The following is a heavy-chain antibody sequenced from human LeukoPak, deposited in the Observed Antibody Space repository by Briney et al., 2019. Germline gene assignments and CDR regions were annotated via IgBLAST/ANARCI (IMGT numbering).Heavy chain of an antibody. V-gene: IGHV4-59*01. CDR1: GGSISSYY. J-gene: IGHJ6*03. CDR2: INYSGST. D-gene: IGHD6-6*01. Sequence: SETLSLTCTVSGGSISSYYWSWIRQPPGKGLEWIGFINYSGSTNYNPSLKSRVIISMDTSKNQFSLKLSSVTAADTAVYYCGRDVRSIAGRRGGYYYYYMDVWGNGTTVTVSS. CDR3: GRDVRSIAGRRGGYYYYYMDV.